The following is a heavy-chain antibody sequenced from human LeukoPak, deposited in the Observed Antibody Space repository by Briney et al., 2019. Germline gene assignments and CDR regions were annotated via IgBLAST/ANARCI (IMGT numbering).Heavy chain of an antibody. D-gene: IGHD3-10*02. J-gene: IGHJ6*04. V-gene: IGHV3-48*03. CDR3: AELGITMIGGV. CDR1: GFTFSSYE. Sequence: GGSLRLSCAASGFTFSSYEMNWVRQAPGKGLEWVSYISSSGSTIYYDAFVKGRFTISRDNAKNSLYLKMNSLRAEDTAVYYCAELGITMIGGVWGKGTTVTISS. CDR2: ISSSGSTI.